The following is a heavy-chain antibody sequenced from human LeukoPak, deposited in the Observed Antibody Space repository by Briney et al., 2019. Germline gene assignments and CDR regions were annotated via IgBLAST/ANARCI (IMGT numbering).Heavy chain of an antibody. CDR1: GGSFSGYY. Sequence: SETLSLTCAVYGGSFSGYYWSWIRQPPGKGLEWIGEINHSGSTSYNPSLKSRVTISVDTSKNQFSLKLSSVTAADTAVYYCARAVRLYDSSGYYGYWGQGTLVTVSS. CDR2: INHSGST. V-gene: IGHV4-34*01. J-gene: IGHJ4*02. CDR3: ARAVRLYDSSGYYGY. D-gene: IGHD3-22*01.